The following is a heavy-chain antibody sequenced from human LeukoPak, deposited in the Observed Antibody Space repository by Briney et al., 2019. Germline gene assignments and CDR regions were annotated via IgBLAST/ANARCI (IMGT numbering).Heavy chain of an antibody. CDR1: GFTFGDYP. CDR3: AKDPLGYCSSTSCPGPFDY. D-gene: IGHD2-2*01. V-gene: IGHV3-30*02. Sequence: GGSQRLSCAASGFTFGDYPMNWVRQAPGKGLEWVAFIRYDGSNKYYADSVKGRFTISRDNSKNTLYLQMNSLRAEDTAVYYCAKDPLGYCSSTSCPGPFDYWGQGTLVTVSS. J-gene: IGHJ4*02. CDR2: IRYDGSNK.